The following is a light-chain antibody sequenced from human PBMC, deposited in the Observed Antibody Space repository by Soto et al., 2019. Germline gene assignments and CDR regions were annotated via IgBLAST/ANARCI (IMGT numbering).Light chain of an antibody. V-gene: IGKV3D-15*01. CDR3: QQHFNGPIT. CDR2: GAS. Sequence: EVVMTQSPATLSVSLGERATLSCRASQSVSSNLAWYQQKPGQAPRLLIYGASNRATGIPARFSGSGSGTDFTLTISSLEPEDFAVYYCQQHFNGPITFGQGTRLEIK. J-gene: IGKJ5*01. CDR1: QSVSSN.